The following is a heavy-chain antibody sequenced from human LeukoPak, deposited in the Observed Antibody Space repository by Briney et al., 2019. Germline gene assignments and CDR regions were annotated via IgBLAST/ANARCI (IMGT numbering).Heavy chain of an antibody. V-gene: IGHV2-70*01. CDR3: ARSDWNDTILAFDI. J-gene: IGHJ3*02. D-gene: IGHD1-1*01. Sequence: SGPTLVHPTQPLTLTCTFSGFSLSTRGMCVSWIRQPPGKALEWLALIDWDDDKYYSTSLKTRLTISKDTSKNQVVLTMTNMDPVDTATYYCARSDWNDTILAFDIWGQGTMVTVSS. CDR1: GFSLSTRGMC. CDR2: IDWDDDK.